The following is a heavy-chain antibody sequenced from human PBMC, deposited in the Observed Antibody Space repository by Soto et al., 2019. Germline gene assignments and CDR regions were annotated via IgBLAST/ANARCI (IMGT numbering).Heavy chain of an antibody. V-gene: IGHV2-70*11. Sequence: SGPTLVNPTQTLTLTCTFSGFSLSTSGMCVSWIRQPPGKALEWLARIDWDDDKYYSTSLKTRLTISKDTSKNQVVLTMTNMDPVDTATYYCVRIQRHDFSGYYYYGMDVWGQWTTVT. CDR1: GFSLSTSGMC. CDR3: VRIQRHDFSGYYYYGMDV. CDR2: IDWDDDK. J-gene: IGHJ6*02. D-gene: IGHD3-3*01.